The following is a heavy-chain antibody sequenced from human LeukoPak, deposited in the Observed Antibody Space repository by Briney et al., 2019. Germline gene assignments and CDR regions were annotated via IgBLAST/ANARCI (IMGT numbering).Heavy chain of an antibody. V-gene: IGHV4-61*02. J-gene: IGHJ4*02. Sequence: KTSETLSLACTVSAGSISSGSYYWSWIRQPAGNGLEWIGRIYTSGSTNYNPSLKCRVTISVDTSKNQFSLKLSSVTAADTAVYYCAREVSGWGQGTLVTVSS. CDR1: AGSISSGSYY. D-gene: IGHD6-6*01. CDR2: IYTSGST. CDR3: AREVSG.